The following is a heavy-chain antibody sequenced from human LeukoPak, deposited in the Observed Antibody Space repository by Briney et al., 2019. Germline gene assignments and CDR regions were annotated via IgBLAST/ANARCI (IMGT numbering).Heavy chain of an antibody. Sequence: GGSLRLSCAASGFTFCSYWMSWVRQSPGEGLEWVANIKQDGSDKYYMDSVKGRFTISRDNAKNSLYLQMNSLRAEDTAVYYCARVRPGYFDYWGQGSPVTVSS. CDR2: IKQDGSDK. D-gene: IGHD7-27*01. J-gene: IGHJ4*02. CDR1: GFTFCSYW. CDR3: ARVRPGYFDY. V-gene: IGHV3-7*01.